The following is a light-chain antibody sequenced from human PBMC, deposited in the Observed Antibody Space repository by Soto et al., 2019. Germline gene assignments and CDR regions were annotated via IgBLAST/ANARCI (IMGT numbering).Light chain of an antibody. CDR3: RSYTGSRTLRV. J-gene: IGLJ1*01. V-gene: IGLV2-14*01. Sequence: QSALTQPASVSGSPGQSITISCTGTSTDVGGYNYVSWYQQHPGKAPKLMIYDGSNRPSGVSNRFSGSKSGTTASLTICGLQAEDEGDYYCRSYTGSRTLRVFGTGTKLTVL. CDR1: STDVGGYNY. CDR2: DGS.